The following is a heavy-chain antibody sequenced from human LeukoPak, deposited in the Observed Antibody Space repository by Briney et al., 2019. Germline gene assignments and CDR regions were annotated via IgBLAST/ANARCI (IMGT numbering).Heavy chain of an antibody. CDR1: GFTFSSYA. CDR2: ISYDGSNK. V-gene: IGHV3-30-3*01. CDR3: ARETHTLQDY. Sequence: PGGSLRLSCAASGFTFSSYAMHWVRQAPGKGLEWVAVISYDGSNKYYADSVKGRFTISRDNSKNTLYLQMNSLRAEDTAVYYCARETHTLQDYWGQGTLVTVSS. J-gene: IGHJ4*02.